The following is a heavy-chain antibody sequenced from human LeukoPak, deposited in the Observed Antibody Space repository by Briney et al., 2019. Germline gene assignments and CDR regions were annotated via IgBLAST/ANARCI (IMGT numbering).Heavy chain of an antibody. CDR3: AEEGIVVVAATLDPSYGMDV. CDR1: GFTFDDYA. V-gene: IGHV3-9*01. J-gene: IGHJ6*02. D-gene: IGHD2-15*01. CDR2: ISWNSGSI. Sequence: GRSLRLSCAASGFTFDDYAMHWVRQAPGKGLEWVSGISWNSGSIGYADSVKGRFTISRDNAKNSLYLQMNSLRAEDTALYYCAEEGIVVVAATLDPSYGMDVWGQGTTVTVSS.